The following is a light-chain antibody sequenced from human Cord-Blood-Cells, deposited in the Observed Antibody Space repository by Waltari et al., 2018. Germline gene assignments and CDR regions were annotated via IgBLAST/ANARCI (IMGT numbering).Light chain of an antibody. CDR3: QTWGTGNWV. CDR1: SGHSSYA. V-gene: IGLV4-69*01. Sequence: QLVLTQSPSASASLGASVKLTCTLSSGHSSYAIAWHQQQPEKGPRYLMKLNRDGSHSKGAGVPDGVSGCSSGAGRYLTISSLQSEDEADYYGQTWGTGNWVVGGGTKLTVL. CDR2: LNRDGSH. J-gene: IGLJ3*02.